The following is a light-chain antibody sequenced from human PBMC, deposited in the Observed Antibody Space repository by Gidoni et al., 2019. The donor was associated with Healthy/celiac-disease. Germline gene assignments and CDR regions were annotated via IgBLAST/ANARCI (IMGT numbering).Light chain of an antibody. Sequence: DIQMTQSPSTLSASVGDRVTITCRASQSISSWVAWYQQKPGKAPKLLIYKASSLESGVPSRFSGSGSGTEFTLTISSLQPDDVATYYCQQYNSYPFTFGPGTKVDIK. CDR3: QQYNSYPFT. CDR1: QSISSW. V-gene: IGKV1-5*03. CDR2: KAS. J-gene: IGKJ3*01.